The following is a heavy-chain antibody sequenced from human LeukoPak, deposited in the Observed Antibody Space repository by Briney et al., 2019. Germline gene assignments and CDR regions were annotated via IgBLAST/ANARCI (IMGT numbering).Heavy chain of an antibody. V-gene: IGHV1-69*04. CDR2: IIPILGIA. D-gene: IGHD3-3*01. J-gene: IGHJ4*02. Sequence: SVKVSCKASGGTFSSYAISWVRQAPGQGLEWMGRIIPILGIANYAQKFQGRVTITADKSTSTAYMGLSSLRSEDTAVYYCASSFTRSGYFDYWGQGTLVTVSS. CDR3: ASSFTRSGYFDY. CDR1: GGTFSSYA.